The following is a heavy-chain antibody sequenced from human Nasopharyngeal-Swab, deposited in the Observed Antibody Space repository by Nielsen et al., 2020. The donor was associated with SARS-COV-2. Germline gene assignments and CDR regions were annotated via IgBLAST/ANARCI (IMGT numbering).Heavy chain of an antibody. Sequence: GESLKISCAASGFTFSSYAMSWVRQAPGKGLEWVSHISVDGRSTYYADSVKGRFTISRDNSKNTLYLQMNSLRAEDTAVYYCARGPEFGEFVDYFDYWGQGTLVTVSS. V-gene: IGHV3-23*01. J-gene: IGHJ4*02. CDR2: ISVDGRST. CDR3: ARGPEFGEFVDYFDY. CDR1: GFTFSSYA. D-gene: IGHD3-10*01.